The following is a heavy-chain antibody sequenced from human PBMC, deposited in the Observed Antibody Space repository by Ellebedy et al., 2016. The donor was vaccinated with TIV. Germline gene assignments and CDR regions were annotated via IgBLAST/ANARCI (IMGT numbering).Heavy chain of an antibody. J-gene: IGHJ4*02. CDR1: GGSIRSGGYY. CDR2: ISYSGST. CDR3: ARGGAVVVVAATIDY. D-gene: IGHD2-15*01. V-gene: IGHV4-61*03. Sequence: MPSETLSLTCTVSGGSIRSGGYYWSWIRQPPGKGLEWIGYISYSGSTNYNPSRTSRVTISVNTSKNHFSLKLSSVTAAETAVYYWARGGAVVVVAATIDYWGQGTLVTVSS.